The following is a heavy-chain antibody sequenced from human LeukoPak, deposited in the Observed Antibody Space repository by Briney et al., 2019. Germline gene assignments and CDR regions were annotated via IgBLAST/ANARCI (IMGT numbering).Heavy chain of an antibody. V-gene: IGHV3-7*03. D-gene: IGHD1-26*01. CDR1: GFRIGNYW. CDR3: AKEVAAGDAFDI. CDR2: INQGGSDS. J-gene: IGHJ3*02. Sequence: GGSLRLSCAASGFRIGNYWMIWVRQAPGEGLEWVANINQGGSDSRYVDSAKGRFTISRDNSKNTLYLQMNSLRAEDTAVYYCAKEVAAGDAFDIWGQGTMVTVSS.